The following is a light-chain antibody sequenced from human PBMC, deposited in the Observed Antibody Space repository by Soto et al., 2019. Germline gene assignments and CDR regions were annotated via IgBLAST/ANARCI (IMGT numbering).Light chain of an antibody. Sequence: ELVLTQSPGTLSLSPGERATLSCRASQSVGSDYLAWYQQKPGQAPRLLIFGASGRATGIPDRFSGSGSGTDFTLTISRLEPEDFAVYYCQQYGSLSWTFGQGTKVDIK. CDR1: QSVGSDY. J-gene: IGKJ1*01. V-gene: IGKV3-20*01. CDR3: QQYGSLSWT. CDR2: GAS.